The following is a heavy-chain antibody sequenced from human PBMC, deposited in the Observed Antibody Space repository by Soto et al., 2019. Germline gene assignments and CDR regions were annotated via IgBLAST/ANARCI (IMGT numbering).Heavy chain of an antibody. V-gene: IGHV4-39*01. CDR1: SASISSSSYT. J-gene: IGHJ6*02. Sequence: QLQLQESGPGLVKPSETLSLTCTVSSASISSSSYTWGWIRQPPGKGLEWSGRIYYSGITYYNPSLNSHVTVPVDPSKNQFSLKVTSVTAADTAVYYCARLHGYCISSSCHGHYAMDVWGQGTTVTVSS. D-gene: IGHD2-2*01. CDR3: ARLHGYCISSSCHGHYAMDV. CDR2: IYYSGIT.